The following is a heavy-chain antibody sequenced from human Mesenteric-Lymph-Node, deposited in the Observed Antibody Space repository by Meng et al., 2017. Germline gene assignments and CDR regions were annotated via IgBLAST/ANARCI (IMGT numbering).Heavy chain of an antibody. V-gene: IGHV1-18*01. CDR1: GYTFTSYG. CDR3: ARGGPNDFWSGYLDY. J-gene: IGHJ4*02. Sequence: QVQLVQSGAEVKKPGASVKVAGKASGYTFTSYGISWVRQAPGQGLEWRGWISAYNGNTNYAQKLQGRVTMTTDTSTSTAYMELRSLRSDDTAVYYCARGGPNDFWSGYLDYWGQGTLVTVSS. CDR2: ISAYNGNT. D-gene: IGHD3-3*01.